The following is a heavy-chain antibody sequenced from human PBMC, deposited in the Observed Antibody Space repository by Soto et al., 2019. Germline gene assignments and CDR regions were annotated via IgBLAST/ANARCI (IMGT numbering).Heavy chain of an antibody. V-gene: IGHV4-30-4*01. D-gene: IGHD5-12*01. Sequence: QVQLQESGPGLVKPSQTLSLTCTVSGCSISSGDYYWSWIRQPPGKGLEWIGYIYYSGSTYYNPSLKSRVTISVDTSKNQFSLKLSSVTAADTAVYYCARDGDSGYLTSGLDYWGQGTLVTVSS. CDR3: ARDGDSGYLTSGLDY. CDR2: IYYSGST. J-gene: IGHJ4*02. CDR1: GCSISSGDYY.